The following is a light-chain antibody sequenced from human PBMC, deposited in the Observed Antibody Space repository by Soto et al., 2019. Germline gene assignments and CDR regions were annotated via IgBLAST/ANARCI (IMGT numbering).Light chain of an antibody. CDR3: TSYTSSSTYV. CDR1: GSDVGGYNY. J-gene: IGLJ1*01. CDR2: DVS. V-gene: IGLV2-14*03. Sequence: QSALTQPASVSGSPGQSITISCTGTGSDVGGYNYVSWYQQLPGKAPKLMIYDVSNRPSGVSNRFSGYKSGNTASLTISGLQAEDEADYYCTSYTSSSTYVFGTGTKLTVL.